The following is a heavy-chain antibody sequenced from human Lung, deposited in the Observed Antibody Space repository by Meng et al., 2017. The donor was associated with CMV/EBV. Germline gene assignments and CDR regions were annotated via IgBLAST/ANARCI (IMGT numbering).Heavy chain of an antibody. D-gene: IGHD6-6*01. CDR2: MNPNSGNT. CDR3: ARRRGGSSWGDFDY. Sequence: SVXVSXXASGYTFTSYDINWVRQATGQGLEWMGWMNPNSGNTGYAQNFQGRVTMTRNTSISTVYMELSGLRSEDTAVYYCARRRGGSSWGDFDYWGQGTLVTASS. CDR1: GYTFTSYD. V-gene: IGHV1-8*01. J-gene: IGHJ4*02.